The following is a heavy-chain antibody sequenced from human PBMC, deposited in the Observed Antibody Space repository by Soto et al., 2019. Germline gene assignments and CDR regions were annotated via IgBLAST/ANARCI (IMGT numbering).Heavy chain of an antibody. CDR1: GFTFDGYA. V-gene: IGHV3-23*01. D-gene: IGHD6-6*01. Sequence: GGSLRLSCAASGFTFDGYAMSWVRQAPGKGLQWVSSIGGSGDGTYYADSVKGRFTISRDNSKNTLYLQMNSLRAEDTAVYYCARAREVTFIRMPSSHWGQGTLVTVSS. CDR3: ARAREVTFIRMPSSH. J-gene: IGHJ4*02. CDR2: IGGSGDGT.